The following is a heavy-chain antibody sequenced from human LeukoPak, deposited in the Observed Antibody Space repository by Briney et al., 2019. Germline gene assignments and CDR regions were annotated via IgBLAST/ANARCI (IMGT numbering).Heavy chain of an antibody. J-gene: IGHJ4*02. Sequence: GGSLRLSCAASGFTFSYAWMNWVRQAPGRGLEWVGRIKTKTDGGTTDYAAPVKGSFIISRDDSKNTLYLQMNSLKTEDPAVYYCTHSYSYSSGWSRDYWGQGTLVTVSS. V-gene: IGHV3-15*07. CDR2: IKTKTDGGTT. D-gene: IGHD6-19*01. CDR1: GFTFSYAW. CDR3: THSYSYSSGWSRDY.